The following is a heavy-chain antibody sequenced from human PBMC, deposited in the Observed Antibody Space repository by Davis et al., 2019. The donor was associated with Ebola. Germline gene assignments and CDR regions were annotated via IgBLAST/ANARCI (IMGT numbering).Heavy chain of an antibody. V-gene: IGHV3-7*03. D-gene: IGHD6-13*01. CDR1: GFTFSDYY. CDR2: IKQDGSEK. CDR3: ARGTWQQLVPGTYYFDY. Sequence: GESLKISCAASGFTFSDYYMSWVRQAPGKGLEWVANIKQDGSEKYYVDSVKGRFTISRDNAKNSLYLQMNSLRAEDTAVYYCARGTWQQLVPGTYYFDYWGQGTLVTVSS. J-gene: IGHJ4*02.